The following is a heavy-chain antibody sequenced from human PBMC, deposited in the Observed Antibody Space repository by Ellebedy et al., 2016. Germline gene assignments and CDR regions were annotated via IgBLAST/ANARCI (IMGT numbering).Heavy chain of an antibody. Sequence: GESLKISCAASGFTFSSYWMSWVRQAPGKGLEWVSAISGGGGSTYYADSVKGRFTISRDNSKNTLYLQMNSLRAEDTAVYYCAKSHPYIVVVVAATSLYYFDYWGQGTLVTVSS. CDR2: ISGGGGST. J-gene: IGHJ4*02. D-gene: IGHD2-15*01. CDR3: AKSHPYIVVVVAATSLYYFDY. V-gene: IGHV3-23*01. CDR1: GFTFSSYW.